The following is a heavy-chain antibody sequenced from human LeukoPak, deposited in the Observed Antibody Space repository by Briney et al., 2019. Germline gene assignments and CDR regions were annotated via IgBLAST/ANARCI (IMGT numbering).Heavy chain of an antibody. CDR1: GFSLSTSGVG. CDR2: IYWDDDK. V-gene: IGHV2-5*02. D-gene: IGHD2-15*01. J-gene: IGHJ5*02. Sequence: SGPTLVNPTQTLTLTCTFSGFSLSTSGVGVGWIRQPPGKALEWLALIYWDDDKRYSPSLKSRLTITKDTSKNQVVLTMTNMDPVDTATYYCARALVCSGGSCYRYARFDPWGQGTLVTVSS. CDR3: ARALVCSGGSCYRYARFDP.